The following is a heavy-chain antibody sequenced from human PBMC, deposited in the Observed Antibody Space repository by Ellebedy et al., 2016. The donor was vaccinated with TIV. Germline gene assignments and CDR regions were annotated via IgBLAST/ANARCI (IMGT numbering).Heavy chain of an antibody. J-gene: IGHJ1*01. Sequence: SETLSLTCTVSGGSISSSSYYWSWIRQPPGKGLEWIGYIYCSGSTNYNPSLKSRVTISVDTSKNQFSLKLSSVTAADTAVYYCAKTASSGGELEMPEYFQHWGQGTLVTVSS. CDR1: GGSISSSSYY. D-gene: IGHD6-19*01. CDR2: IYCSGST. V-gene: IGHV4-61*05. CDR3: AKTASSGGELEMPEYFQH.